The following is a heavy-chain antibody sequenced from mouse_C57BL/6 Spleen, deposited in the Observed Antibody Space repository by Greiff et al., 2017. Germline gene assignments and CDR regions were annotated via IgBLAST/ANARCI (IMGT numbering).Heavy chain of an antibody. V-gene: IGHV1-80*01. CDR1: GYAFSSYW. Sequence: VQLQQSGAELVKPGASVKISCKASGYAFSSYWMNWVKQRPGKGLEWIGQIYPGDGDTNYNGKFKGKATLTADKSSSTAYMQLSSLTSEDSAVYFCAKGAQGYDYVWYFDVWGTGTTVTVSS. D-gene: IGHD2-4*01. CDR3: AKGAQGYDYVWYFDV. J-gene: IGHJ1*03. CDR2: IYPGDGDT.